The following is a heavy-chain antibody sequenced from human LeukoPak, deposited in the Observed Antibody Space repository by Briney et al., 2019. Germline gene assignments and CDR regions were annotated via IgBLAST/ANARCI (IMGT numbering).Heavy chain of an antibody. Sequence: QAGGSLRLSCAASGFTFSSYSMNWVRQAPGKGLEWVSVIYSGGSTYYADSVKGRFTISRDNSKNTLYLQMNSLRAEDTAVYYCATLAPRMVAFDIWGQGTMVTVSS. D-gene: IGHD3-10*01. CDR2: IYSGGST. CDR1: GFTFSSYS. J-gene: IGHJ3*02. CDR3: ATLAPRMVAFDI. V-gene: IGHV3-53*01.